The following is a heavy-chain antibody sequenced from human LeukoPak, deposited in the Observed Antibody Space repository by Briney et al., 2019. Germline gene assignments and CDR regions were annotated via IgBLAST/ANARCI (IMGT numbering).Heavy chain of an antibody. CDR1: GGSFSGYY. CDR2: INHSGST. J-gene: IGHJ4*02. Sequence: MPSETLSLTCAVYGGSFSGYYWSWIRQPPGKGLEWIGEINHSGSTNYNPSLKSRVTISVDTSKNQFSLKLSSVTAADTAVYYCARGGIADRLGTWGQGTLVTVSS. D-gene: IGHD6-6*01. CDR3: ARGGIADRLGT. V-gene: IGHV4-34*01.